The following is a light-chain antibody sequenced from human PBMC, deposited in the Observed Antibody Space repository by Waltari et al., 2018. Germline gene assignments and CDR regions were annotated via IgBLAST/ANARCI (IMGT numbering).Light chain of an antibody. CDR3: QQSYTTPVT. CDR1: QSISSY. V-gene: IGKV1-39*01. J-gene: IGKJ2*01. CDR2: ATS. Sequence: DIQMTQAPSSLSASVGDRVTLTCRARQSISSYLNWYQQKPGKAPKLLIYATSRLQTGVPSRFSGSGSATDFTLTISSLPPEDFATYYCQQSYTTPVTFGLGTRLEIK.